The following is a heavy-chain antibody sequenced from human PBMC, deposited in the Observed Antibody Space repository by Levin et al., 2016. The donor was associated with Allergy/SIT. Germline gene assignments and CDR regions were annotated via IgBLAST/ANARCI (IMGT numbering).Heavy chain of an antibody. D-gene: IGHD3-10*01. J-gene: IGHJ3*02. Sequence: WIRQPPGKGLEWIGYIYYSGSTYYNPSLKSRVTISVDTSKNQFSLKLSSVTAADTAVYYCARDGTMVRGPIWGQGTMVTVSS. CDR2: IYYSGST. V-gene: IGHV4-31*02. CDR3: ARDGTMVRGPI.